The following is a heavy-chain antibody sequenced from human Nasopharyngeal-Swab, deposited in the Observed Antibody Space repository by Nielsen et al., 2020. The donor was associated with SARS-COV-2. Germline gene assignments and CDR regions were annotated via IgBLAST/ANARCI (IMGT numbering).Heavy chain of an antibody. J-gene: IGHJ4*02. D-gene: IGHD3-22*01. Sequence: SGPTLVKPTQTLTLTCTFSGFSLSTSGVGVGWIRQPPGKALEWLALIYRDDDKRYSSSLKSRLTITKDTSKNQMVLTLTNMDPVDTATYYCAHKGDSSAYFDYWGQGTLVTVSS. CDR2: IYRDDDK. CDR1: GFSLSTSGVG. CDR3: AHKGDSSAYFDY. V-gene: IGHV2-5*02.